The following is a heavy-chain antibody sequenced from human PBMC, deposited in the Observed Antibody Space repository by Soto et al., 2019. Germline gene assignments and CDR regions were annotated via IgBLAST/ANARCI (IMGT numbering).Heavy chain of an antibody. CDR1: GYTFTSYA. D-gene: IGHD6-19*01. Sequence: QVQLVQSGAEVKKPGASVKVSCKASGYTFTSYAMHWVRQAPGQRLEWMGWINAGNGNTKYSQKFQGRVTITRDTSESTAYMELSSLRSEDTAVYYCARGGSPLAVAGTLGWFDYWGQGTLVTVSS. V-gene: IGHV1-3*01. J-gene: IGHJ4*02. CDR3: ARGGSPLAVAGTLGWFDY. CDR2: INAGNGNT.